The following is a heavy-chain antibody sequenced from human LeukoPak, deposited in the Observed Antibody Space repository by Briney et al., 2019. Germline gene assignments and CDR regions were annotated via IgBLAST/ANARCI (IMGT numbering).Heavy chain of an antibody. D-gene: IGHD6-6*01. V-gene: IGHV1-46*01. CDR2: INPSGGST. CDR1: GNTFTSYY. Sequence: ASVKVSCTASGNTFTSYYMHWVRQAPGQGLEWMGIINPSGGSTSYAQKFQGRVTMTRDTSTSTVYMELSSLRSEDTAVYYCARCPTSIAARPGSKGWFDPWGQGTLVTVSS. CDR3: ARCPTSIAARPGSKGWFDP. J-gene: IGHJ5*02.